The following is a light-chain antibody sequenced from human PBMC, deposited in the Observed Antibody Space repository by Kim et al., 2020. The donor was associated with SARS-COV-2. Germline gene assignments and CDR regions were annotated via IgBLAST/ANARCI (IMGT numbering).Light chain of an antibody. CDR1: VLAKKY. Sequence: SYELTQPSSVSVSPGQTARITCSGDVLAKKYARWFQQKPGQAPELVIYKDSERPSGIPERFSGSSSGTTVTLTISGAQVEDEADYYCYSAADNNRVFGGGTQLTVL. CDR3: YSAADNNRV. CDR2: KDS. V-gene: IGLV3-27*01. J-gene: IGLJ3*02.